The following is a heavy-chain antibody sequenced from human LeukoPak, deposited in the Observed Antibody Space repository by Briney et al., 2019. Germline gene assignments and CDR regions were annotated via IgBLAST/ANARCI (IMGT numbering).Heavy chain of an antibody. V-gene: IGHV4-39*02. CDR1: GGSVSSTSYY. CDR3: AREGSGAGQDY. J-gene: IGHJ4*02. CDR2: IYYSGST. Sequence: SETLSLTCTVSGGSVSSTSYYWGWIRQPPGKGLEWIGNIYYSGSTFYNPSLKSRVTISVDTSRNQFSLKLTSVTAADTAVYYCAREGSGAGQDYWGQGTLVTVSS. D-gene: IGHD1-26*01.